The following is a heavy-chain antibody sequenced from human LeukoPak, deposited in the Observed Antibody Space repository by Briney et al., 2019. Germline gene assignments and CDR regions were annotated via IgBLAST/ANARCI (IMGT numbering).Heavy chain of an antibody. CDR1: GGTFSSYA. CDR2: IIPILGIA. V-gene: IGHV1-69*04. J-gene: IGHJ3*02. Sequence: VAPVKVSCKASGGTFSSYAISWVRQAPGQGLEWMGRIIPILGIANYAQKFQGRVTITADKSTSTAYMELSSLRSEDTAVYYCARVGPGGAFDIWGQGTMVTVSS. CDR3: ARVGPGGAFDI. D-gene: IGHD1-26*01.